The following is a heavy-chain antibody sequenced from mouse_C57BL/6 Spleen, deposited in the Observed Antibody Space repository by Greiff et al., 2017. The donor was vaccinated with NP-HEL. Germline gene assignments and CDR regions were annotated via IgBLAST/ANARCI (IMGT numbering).Heavy chain of an antibody. Sequence: DVMLVESGGGLVKPGGSLKLSCAASGFTFSSYAMSWVRQTPEKRLEWVATISDGGSYTYYPDNVKGRFTISRDNAKNNLYLQMSQLKSEDTAMYYCARDSNYVFYAMDYWGQGTSVTVSS. CDR3: ARDSNYVFYAMDY. J-gene: IGHJ4*01. CDR2: ISDGGSYT. CDR1: GFTFSSYA. V-gene: IGHV5-4*01. D-gene: IGHD2-5*01.